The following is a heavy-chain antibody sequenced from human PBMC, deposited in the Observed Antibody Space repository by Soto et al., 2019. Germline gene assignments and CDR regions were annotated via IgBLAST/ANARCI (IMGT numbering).Heavy chain of an antibody. D-gene: IGHD2-8*01. CDR2: IYYSGST. CDR3: ARGHCTNGVCYDAGAFDI. CDR1: GGSISSYY. Sequence: PSETLSLTCTVSGGSISSYYWSCIRQPPGKGLEWIGYIYYSGSTNYNPSLKSRVTISVDTSKNQFSLKLSSVTAADTAVYYCARGHCTNGVCYDAGAFDIWGQGTMVTVSS. V-gene: IGHV4-59*01. J-gene: IGHJ3*02.